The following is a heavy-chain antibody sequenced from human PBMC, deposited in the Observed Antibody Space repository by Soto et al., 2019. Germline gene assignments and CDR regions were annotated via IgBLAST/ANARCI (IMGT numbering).Heavy chain of an antibody. V-gene: IGHV3-11*04. CDR2: ISSSGSTI. J-gene: IGHJ4*02. D-gene: IGHD5-18*01. Sequence: GSLRLSCAASGFTFSDYYMSWIRQAPGKGLEWVSYISSSGSTIYYADSVKGRFTISRDNAKNSLYLQMNSLRAEDTAVYYCAYTSYSYGYFDYWGQGTLVTVSS. CDR3: AYTSYSYGYFDY. CDR1: GFTFSDYY.